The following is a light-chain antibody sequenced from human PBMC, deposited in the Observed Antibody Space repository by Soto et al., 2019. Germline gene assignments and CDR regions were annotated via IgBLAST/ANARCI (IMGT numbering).Light chain of an antibody. CDR3: MQALQTPYT. V-gene: IGKV2-28*01. J-gene: IGKJ2*01. CDR2: LGS. Sequence: DIVMTHSPLSLPVTPGEPASISCRSSQSLLHSNGYNYLDWYLQKPGQSPQLLIYLGSNRASWVPDRFSGSGSGTDFTLKISRVEAEDVGVYYCMQALQTPYTFGQGTPLEIK. CDR1: QSLLHSNGYNY.